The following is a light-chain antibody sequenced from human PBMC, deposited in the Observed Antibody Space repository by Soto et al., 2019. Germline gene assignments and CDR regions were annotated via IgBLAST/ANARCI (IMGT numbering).Light chain of an antibody. CDR2: AAS. J-gene: IGKJ1*01. Sequence: AIRMTQSPSSISAFTGDRVTITCRTSRPISTYLAWYQQKPGKTPTPLMYAASTLQSGVPSRFSGSGSGTDFTLTISCLQSEDFATYYCQQYYTYPLAFGQGTNIEIK. CDR3: QQYYTYPLA. CDR1: RPISTY. V-gene: IGKV1-8*01.